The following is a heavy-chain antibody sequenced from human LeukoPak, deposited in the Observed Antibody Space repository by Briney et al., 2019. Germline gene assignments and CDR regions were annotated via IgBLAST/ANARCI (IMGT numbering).Heavy chain of an antibody. Sequence: SETLSLTCTVSGGSISSGGYYWSWIRQHPGKGLEWIGYIYYSGSTYYNPSLKSRVTISVDTSKNQFSLKLSSVTAADTAVYYCARYVGTSSSHNWFDPWGQGTLVTVSS. CDR2: IYYSGST. D-gene: IGHD2-2*01. CDR3: ARYVGTSSSHNWFDP. V-gene: IGHV4-31*03. CDR1: GGSISSGGYY. J-gene: IGHJ5*02.